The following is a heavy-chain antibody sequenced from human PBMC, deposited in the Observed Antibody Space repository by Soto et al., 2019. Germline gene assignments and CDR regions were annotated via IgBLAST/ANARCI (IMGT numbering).Heavy chain of an antibody. CDR3: ARDVAVPGETDRFDY. CDR2: IYHSGRA. D-gene: IGHD6-19*01. CDR1: GDSISTNKW. Sequence: QVQLQESGPGLVRPSGTLSLTCAVSGDSISTNKWWSWVRQPPGKGLEWIGEIYHSGRANFNPSLKSRVTMSVETSKNQFSLKLSSMTAADTAIYYCARDVAVPGETDRFDYWDQGTLVTVSS. V-gene: IGHV4-4*02. J-gene: IGHJ4*02.